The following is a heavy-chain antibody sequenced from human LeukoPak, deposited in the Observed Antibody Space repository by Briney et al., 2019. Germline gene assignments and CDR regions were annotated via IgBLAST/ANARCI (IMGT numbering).Heavy chain of an antibody. CDR1: GFTFSSYS. J-gene: IGHJ6*04. Sequence: GGSLRLSCAASGFTFSSYSMNWVRQAPGKGLEWVSCISSDISYIFYADSVKGRFTISRDNAKNSLYLQMNSLRAEDTAVYYCAELSITMIGGVWGKGTTVTISS. V-gene: IGHV3-21*01. CDR3: AELSITMIGGV. D-gene: IGHD3-10*02. CDR2: ISSDISYI.